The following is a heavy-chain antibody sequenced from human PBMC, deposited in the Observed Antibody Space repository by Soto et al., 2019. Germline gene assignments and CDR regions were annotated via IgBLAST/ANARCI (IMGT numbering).Heavy chain of an antibody. J-gene: IGHJ4*02. V-gene: IGHV3-33*01. CDR3: AAWAEGATEVH. D-gene: IGHD2-15*01. CDR2: IWYDASKQ. Sequence: PGGSLRLSCETSGFSFSVYGMHWVRQAPGKGLEWVAVIWYDASKQSYAASVEGRFTISRDNSKAILYLQMNSLRAEDTAVYYCAAWAEGATEVHWGQGTLVTVSS. CDR1: GFSFSVYG.